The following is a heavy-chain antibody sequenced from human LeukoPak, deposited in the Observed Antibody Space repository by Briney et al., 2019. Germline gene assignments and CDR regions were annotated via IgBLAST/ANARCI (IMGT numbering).Heavy chain of an antibody. Sequence: PSETLSPTCAVYGGSFSGYYWSWIRQPPGKGLEWIGEINHSGSTNYNPSLKSRVTISVDTSKNQFSLKLSSVTAADTAVYYYARGTGRSGVYYYYMDVWGKGTTVTVSS. CDR3: ARGTGRSGVYYYYMDV. D-gene: IGHD2-15*01. CDR2: INHSGST. CDR1: GGSFSGYY. J-gene: IGHJ6*03. V-gene: IGHV4-34*01.